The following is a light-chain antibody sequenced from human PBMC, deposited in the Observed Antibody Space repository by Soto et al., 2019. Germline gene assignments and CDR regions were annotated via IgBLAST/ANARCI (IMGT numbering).Light chain of an antibody. V-gene: IGKV3D-15*01. Sequence: EIVMTQSPATLSVSPGERATLSCRASQSVSSNLAWYQQKPGQVPRLLIYGASTRATGIPARFSGSGSGTEFTLTISSLQSEDFAVYYCQQRSNWPPYTFGQGTKLEIK. CDR2: GAS. J-gene: IGKJ2*01. CDR1: QSVSSN. CDR3: QQRSNWPPYT.